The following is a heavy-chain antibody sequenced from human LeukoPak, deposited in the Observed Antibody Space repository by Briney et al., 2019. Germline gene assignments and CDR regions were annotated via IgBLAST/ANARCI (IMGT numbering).Heavy chain of an antibody. J-gene: IGHJ4*02. V-gene: IGHV4-61*08. D-gene: IGHD5-24*01. CDR3: ARASRRDGSPIDY. CDR2: IYYSGST. Sequence: PSETLSLTCTVSGGSISSGDYYWSWIRQPPGKGLEWIGYIYYSGSTNYNPSLKSRVTISVDTSKNQFSLKLSSVTAADTAVYYCARASRRDGSPIDYWGQGTLVTVSS. CDR1: GGSISSGDYY.